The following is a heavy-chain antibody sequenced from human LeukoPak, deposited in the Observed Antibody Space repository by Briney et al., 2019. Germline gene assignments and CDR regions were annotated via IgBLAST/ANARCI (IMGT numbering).Heavy chain of an antibody. CDR3: ASYYYGSGSYPGGYFDY. CDR1: GGSISSYY. V-gene: IGHV4-59*01. J-gene: IGHJ4*02. Sequence: PSETLSLTCTVSGGSISSYYWSWIRQPPGKGLEWIGYIHYSGSTNYNPSLKSRVTISVDTSKNQFSLKLSSVTAADTAVYYCASYYYGSGSYPGGYFDYWGQGTLVTVSS. CDR2: IHYSGST. D-gene: IGHD3-10*01.